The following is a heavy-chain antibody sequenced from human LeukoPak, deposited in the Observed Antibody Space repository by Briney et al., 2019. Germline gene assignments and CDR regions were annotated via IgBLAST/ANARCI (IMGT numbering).Heavy chain of an antibody. Sequence: SETLSLTCTVSGGSISSSGYCWGWIRQPPGKGLEWIGSIDYSGNTNCKPSHKSRVTISVDMSKNQFSLKLSSVTAADTAVYYCARIVVADFDYWGQGTLVTVSS. CDR2: IDYSGNT. J-gene: IGHJ4*02. CDR1: GGSISSSGYC. CDR3: ARIVVADFDY. V-gene: IGHV4-39*01. D-gene: IGHD3-22*01.